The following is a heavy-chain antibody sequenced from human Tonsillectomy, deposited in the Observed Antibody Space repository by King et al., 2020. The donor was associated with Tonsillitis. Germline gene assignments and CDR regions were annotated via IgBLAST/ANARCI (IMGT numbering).Heavy chain of an antibody. CDR2: INPTTGAT. D-gene: IGHD3/OR15-3a*01. CDR1: GYSFTNYY. CDR3: ARDHLLLSTGYYTYYHAMDV. V-gene: IGHV1-46*01. Sequence: VQLVESGAEVKEPGASVKVSCKASGYSFTNYYLHWVRQAPGQGLEWMGIINPTTGATSYAQKFQGRVIMTRDTSTSTVYMELSSLRSGDTALYYCARDHLLLSTGYYTYYHAMDVWGQGTTVTVSS. J-gene: IGHJ6*02.